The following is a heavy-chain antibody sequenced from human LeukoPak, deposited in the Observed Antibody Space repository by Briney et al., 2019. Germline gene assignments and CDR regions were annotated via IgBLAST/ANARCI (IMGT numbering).Heavy chain of an antibody. Sequence: ASVKVSCKASGYTFTSYDINWVRQATGQGLEWMGWMNPNSGNTGYAQKFQGRVTMTRNTSISTAYMELSSLRSEDTAVYYCASESPTGVVPAVMGAFDIWGQGTMVTVSS. J-gene: IGHJ3*02. D-gene: IGHD2-2*01. CDR3: ASESPTGVVPAVMGAFDI. CDR2: MNPNSGNT. V-gene: IGHV1-8*01. CDR1: GYTFTSYD.